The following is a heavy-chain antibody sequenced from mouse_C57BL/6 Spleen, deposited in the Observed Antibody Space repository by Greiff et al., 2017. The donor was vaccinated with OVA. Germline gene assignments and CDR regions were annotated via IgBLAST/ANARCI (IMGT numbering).Heavy chain of an antibody. CDR3: AGGGYDRFYYAMDY. D-gene: IGHD2-2*01. CDR2: ISSGSSTI. J-gene: IGHJ4*01. CDR1: GFTFSDYG. V-gene: IGHV5-17*01. Sequence: DVKLVESGGGLVKPGGSLKLSCAASGFTFSDYGMHWVRQAPEKGLEWVAYISSGSSTIYYADTVKGRFTISRDNAKNTLFLQMTSLRSEDTAMYYCAGGGYDRFYYAMDYWGQGTSVTVSS.